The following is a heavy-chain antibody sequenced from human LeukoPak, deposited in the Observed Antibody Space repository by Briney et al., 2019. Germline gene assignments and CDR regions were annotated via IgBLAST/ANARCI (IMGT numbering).Heavy chain of an antibody. CDR3: ARDRDGGITLVRGVPDAFDI. V-gene: IGHV1-69*13. CDR2: SIPIYGTP. J-gene: IGHJ3*02. D-gene: IGHD3-10*01. Sequence: SVKVSCKPSGGTFNRYGISWMRQAPGQGLEWMGGSIPIYGTPNYAQKFQGRVRITADESTGTAYMVLSTLRSDDTAVYYCARDRDGGITLVRGVPDAFDIWGQGTMVTVSS. CDR1: GGTFNRYG.